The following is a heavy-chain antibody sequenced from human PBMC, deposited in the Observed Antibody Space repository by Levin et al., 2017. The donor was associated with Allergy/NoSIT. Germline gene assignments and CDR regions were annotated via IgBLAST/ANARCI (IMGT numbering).Heavy chain of an antibody. CDR3: ARDLGYSSGWTPGNDAFDI. CDR1: GGTFSSYA. D-gene: IGHD6-19*01. CDR2: IIPIFGTA. J-gene: IGHJ3*02. Sequence: WASVKVSCKASGGTFSSYAISWVRQAPGQGLEWMGGIIPIFGTANYAQKFQGRVTITADKSTSTAYMELSSLRSEDTAVYYCARDLGYSSGWTPGNDAFDIWGQGTMVTVSS. V-gene: IGHV1-69*06.